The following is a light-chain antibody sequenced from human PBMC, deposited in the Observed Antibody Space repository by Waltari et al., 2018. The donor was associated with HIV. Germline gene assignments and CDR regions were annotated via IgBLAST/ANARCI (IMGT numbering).Light chain of an antibody. Sequence: DIQVTQSPSSVSASVGDTINITCRASRAIRDGVAWYQRKPGRAPNLLVYSTSKLQSGVPSRFVGRGSGTVFTLAISGLLVDDFLTYYCQEAAGFPHIFGAGTRVDFK. J-gene: IGKJ3*01. CDR2: STS. V-gene: IGKV1-12*01. CDR1: RAIRDG. CDR3: QEAAGFPHI.